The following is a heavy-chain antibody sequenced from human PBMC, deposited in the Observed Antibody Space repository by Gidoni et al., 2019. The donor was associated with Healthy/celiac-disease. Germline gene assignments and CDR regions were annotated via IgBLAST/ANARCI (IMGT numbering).Heavy chain of an antibody. V-gene: IGHV3-30-3*01. D-gene: IGHD2-15*01. J-gene: IGHJ4*02. CDR3: ARAGYCSGGSCYSPSFYDY. CDR1: GFTFSSYS. CDR2: ISYDGSNK. Sequence: VQLVESGGGVVQPGRSLRLSCAASGFTFSSYSMHWVRQAPGKGLEWVAVISYDGSNKYYADSVKGRFTISRDNSKNTLYLQMNSLRAEDTAVYYCARAGYCSGGSCYSPSFYDYWGQGTLVTVSS.